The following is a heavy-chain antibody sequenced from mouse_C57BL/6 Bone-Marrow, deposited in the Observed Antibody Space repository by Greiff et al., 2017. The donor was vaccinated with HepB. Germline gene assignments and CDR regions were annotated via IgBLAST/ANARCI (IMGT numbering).Heavy chain of an antibody. CDR3: ARWATTVMYFDY. J-gene: IGHJ2*01. Sequence: EVKLVESGPVLVKPGASVKMSCKASGYTFTDYYMNWVKQSHGKSLEWIGVINPYNGGTSYNQKFKGKATLTVDKSSSTAYMELNSLTSEDSAVYYCARWATTVMYFDYWGQGTTLTVSS. CDR2: INPYNGGT. CDR1: GYTFTDYY. D-gene: IGHD1-1*01. V-gene: IGHV1-19*01.